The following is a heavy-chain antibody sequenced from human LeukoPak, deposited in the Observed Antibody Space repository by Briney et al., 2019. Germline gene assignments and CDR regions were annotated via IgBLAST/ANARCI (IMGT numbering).Heavy chain of an antibody. D-gene: IGHD3-3*01. V-gene: IGHV4-59*01. Sequence: SETLSLTCTVSGGSISSYYWSWIRQPPGKGLEWIGYTYYSGSTNYNPSLKSRVTISVDTSKNQFSLKLSSVTAADTAVYYCARQLGTRYDFWSGYYTGWFDPWGQGTLVTVSS. CDR2: TYYSGST. CDR3: ARQLGTRYDFWSGYYTGWFDP. J-gene: IGHJ5*02. CDR1: GGSISSYY.